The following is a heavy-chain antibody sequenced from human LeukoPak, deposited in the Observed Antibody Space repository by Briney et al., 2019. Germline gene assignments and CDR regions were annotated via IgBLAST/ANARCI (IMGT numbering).Heavy chain of an antibody. Sequence: GGSLRLSCAASGFTFSSYEMNWVRQAPGKGLEWVSYVSSSGSTIYYADSVKGRFTISRDNAKNSLYLQMNSLRAEDTAVYYCARDSKLDIVATSTYYYYGMDVWGKGTTVTVSS. CDR1: GFTFSSYE. CDR3: ARDSKLDIVATSTYYYYGMDV. D-gene: IGHD5-12*01. V-gene: IGHV3-48*03. CDR2: VSSSGSTI. J-gene: IGHJ6*04.